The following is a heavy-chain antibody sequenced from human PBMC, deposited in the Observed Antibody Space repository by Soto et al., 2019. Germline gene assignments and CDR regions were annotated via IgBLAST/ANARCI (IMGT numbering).Heavy chain of an antibody. D-gene: IGHD2-2*01. CDR2: ISSNGGST. CDR1: GFTFSSYA. J-gene: IGHJ5*02. Sequence: PGGSLRLSCAASGFTFSSYAMHWVRQAPGKGLEYVSAISSNGGSTYYANSVKGRFTISRDNSKNTLYLQMGSLRAEDMAVYYCARDTAGGYCSSTSCLTKGGFDPWGQGTLVTVSS. V-gene: IGHV3-64*01. CDR3: ARDTAGGYCSSTSCLTKGGFDP.